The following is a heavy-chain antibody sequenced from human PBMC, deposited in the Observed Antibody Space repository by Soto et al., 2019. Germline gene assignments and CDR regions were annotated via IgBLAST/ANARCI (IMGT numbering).Heavy chain of an antibody. V-gene: IGHV2-5*02. D-gene: IGHD3-16*02. J-gene: IGHJ3*02. CDR1: GFSLSTIGVG. CDR2: IYWDDDK. CDR3: AHSRYDYIWGSYRSVAVLTDRRHAFDI. Sequence: QITLKESGPTLVKPTQTLTLTCTFSGFSLSTIGVGVGWIRQPPGKALEWLALIYWDDDKRYRPSLQSRRTINKDTAKNQVVPTMTRMDPVDTGTYYWAHSRYDYIWGSYRSVAVLTDRRHAFDIWGQGTMVTVSS.